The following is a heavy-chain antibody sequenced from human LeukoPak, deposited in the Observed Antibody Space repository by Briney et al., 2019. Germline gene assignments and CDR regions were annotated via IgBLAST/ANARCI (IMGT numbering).Heavy chain of an antibody. CDR2: IYPGDSET. D-gene: IGHD3-22*01. Sequence: GESLKISCKGSGYSFTSYWIGWVRQMPGKGLEWMGIIYPGDSETRYSPSFQGQVTISADKSISTAYLQWSSLEASDTDMYYCARRDDSKAFDIWGQGTMVTVSS. CDR3: ARRDDSKAFDI. V-gene: IGHV5-51*01. J-gene: IGHJ3*02. CDR1: GYSFTSYW.